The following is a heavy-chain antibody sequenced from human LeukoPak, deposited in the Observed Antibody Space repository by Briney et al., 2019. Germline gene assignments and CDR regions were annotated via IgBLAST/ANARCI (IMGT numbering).Heavy chain of an antibody. CDR2: IYYSGAT. J-gene: IGHJ4*02. CDR3: ARSGGKGGWFDY. CDR1: GDSITRSEYY. V-gene: IGHV4-39*07. D-gene: IGHD1-26*01. Sequence: SETLSLTCVVSGDSITRSEYYWDWIRQPPGKGLEWIGSIYYSGATYYSGSLKSRATISVDTIKNQFSLKLSSVTAADTAVYYCARSGGKGGWFDYWGQGTLVTVSS.